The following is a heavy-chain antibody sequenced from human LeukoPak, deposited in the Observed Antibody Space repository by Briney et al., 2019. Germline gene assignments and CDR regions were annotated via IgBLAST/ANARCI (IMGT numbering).Heavy chain of an antibody. Sequence: GGSLRLSCAASGFTFSSYAMHWVRQAPGKGLEYVSAISSNGGSTYYANSVKGRFTISRDNSKNTLYLQMGSLRAEDMAVYYCAKDKRGYSYGHGGYWGQGTLVTVSS. V-gene: IGHV3-64*01. CDR3: AKDKRGYSYGHGGY. CDR2: ISSNGGST. D-gene: IGHD5-18*01. CDR1: GFTFSSYA. J-gene: IGHJ4*02.